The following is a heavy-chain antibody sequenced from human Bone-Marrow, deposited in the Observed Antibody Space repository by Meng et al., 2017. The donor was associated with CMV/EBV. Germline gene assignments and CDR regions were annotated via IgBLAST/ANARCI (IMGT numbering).Heavy chain of an antibody. CDR1: GFTFSSYAM. V-gene: IGHV4-4*02. CDR2: IYHSGST. CDR3: ARSKLFGGETYYFDY. Sequence: SCAASGFTFSSYAMSWVRQPPGKGLEWIGEIYHSGSTNYNPSLKSRVTISVDKSKNQFSLKLSSVTAADTAVYYCARSKLFGGETYYFDYWGQGTLVTVSS. J-gene: IGHJ4*02. D-gene: IGHD3-10*01.